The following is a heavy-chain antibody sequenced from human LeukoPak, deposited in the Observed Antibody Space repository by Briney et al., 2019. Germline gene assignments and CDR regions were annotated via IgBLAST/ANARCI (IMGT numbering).Heavy chain of an antibody. CDR2: IWYDGSNK. D-gene: IGHD2-21*02. Sequence: PGGSLRLSCAASGFTFSSYGMHWVRQAPGKGLEWVAVIWYDGSNKYYADSVKGRFTISRDNSKNTLYLQMNSLRAEDTAVYYCAKDPCGGDCYGYFQHWGQGTLVTVSS. CDR1: GFTFSSYG. J-gene: IGHJ1*01. CDR3: AKDPCGGDCYGYFQH. V-gene: IGHV3-33*06.